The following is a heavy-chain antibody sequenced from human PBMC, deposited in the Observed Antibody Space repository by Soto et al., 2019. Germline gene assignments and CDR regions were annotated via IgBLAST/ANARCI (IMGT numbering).Heavy chain of an antibody. CDR1: GYTFTGYY. CDR3: ASTMVRGNYYGMDV. D-gene: IGHD3-10*01. J-gene: IGHJ6*02. CDR2: INPNSGGT. V-gene: IGHV1-2*04. Sequence: PSVKVSCKASGYTFTGYYMHWVRQAPGQGLEWMGWINPNSGGTNYAQKFQGWVTMTRDTSISTAYMELSRLRSDDTAVYYCASTMVRGNYYGMDVWGQRTTVTVSS.